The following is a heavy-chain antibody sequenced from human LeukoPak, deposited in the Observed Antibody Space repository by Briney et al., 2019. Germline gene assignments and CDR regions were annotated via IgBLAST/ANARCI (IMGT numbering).Heavy chain of an antibody. CDR1: GGSFSGYY. D-gene: IGHD2-8*01. V-gene: IGHV4-34*01. CDR3: ARAPSEGWSYYFDY. Sequence: PSETLSLTCAVYGGSFSGYYWSWIRQPPGKGLEWIGEINHSGSTNYNPSLKSRVTISVDTSKNQFSLKLNSVTAADTAVYYCARAPSEGWSYYFDYRGQGTLVTVSS. J-gene: IGHJ4*02. CDR2: INHSGST.